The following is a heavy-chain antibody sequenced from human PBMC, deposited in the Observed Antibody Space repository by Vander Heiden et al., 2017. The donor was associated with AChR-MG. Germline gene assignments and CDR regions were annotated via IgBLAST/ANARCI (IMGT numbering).Heavy chain of an antibody. D-gene: IGHD2-15*01. V-gene: IGHV3-9*01. CDR1: AFTFHDYA. CDR2: ITWNSVFL. Sequence: EIQLVESGGTLVQTGRSLRLPCVGSAFTFHDYAMHWIRQAPGKGLEWVSGITWNSVFLDYTDSVKGRFTISRDNAKNSLYLEMNSLREEDTALYFCARYRDQSGGIADAYDIWGQGTMVTVSS. CDR3: ARYRDQSGGIADAYDI. J-gene: IGHJ3*02.